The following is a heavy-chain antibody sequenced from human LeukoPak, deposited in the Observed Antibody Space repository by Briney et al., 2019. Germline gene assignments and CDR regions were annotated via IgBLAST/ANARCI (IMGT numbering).Heavy chain of an antibody. V-gene: IGHV3-53*01. CDR3: ASESLTGYYTPY. Sequence: GGSLRLSCAASGFTVSSNYMSWVRQAPGKGLEWVSILYSGGSTYYADSVKGRFTISRDNSKNTLYLQMNSLGAEDTAVYYCASESLTGYYTPYWGQGTLVTVSS. CDR1: GFTVSSNY. J-gene: IGHJ4*02. D-gene: IGHD3-9*01. CDR2: LYSGGST.